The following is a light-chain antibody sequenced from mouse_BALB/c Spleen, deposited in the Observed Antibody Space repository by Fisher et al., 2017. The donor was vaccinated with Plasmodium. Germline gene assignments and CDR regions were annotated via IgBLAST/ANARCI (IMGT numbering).Light chain of an antibody. V-gene: IGKV5-45*01. Sequence: DIVITQTTATLSVTPGDRVSLSCRASQSINNYVHWYQQKSHESPRLLITYASQSVSGIPSRFSGSGSGTDFTLTINSVGTEDFGMFFCQQSDSWPLTFGAGTKLELK. CDR1: QSINNY. CDR3: QQSDSWPLT. J-gene: IGKJ5*01. CDR2: YAS.